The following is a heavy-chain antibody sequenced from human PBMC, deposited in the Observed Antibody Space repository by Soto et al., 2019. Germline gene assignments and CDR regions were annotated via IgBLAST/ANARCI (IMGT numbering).Heavy chain of an antibody. D-gene: IGHD6-19*01. CDR1: GFSFSDYA. J-gene: IGHJ4*02. Sequence: EVQLLDSGGGLVQPGGSLRLSCAASGFSFSDYAMNWVRQAPGKGLEWVSEISATGGSTFYADFVKGRFTISRDNSKNTLYLHLTSLRDEDTARYYCAKASSAWYDSKSYYFDDWSPGTLVTVSS. V-gene: IGHV3-23*01. CDR2: ISATGGST. CDR3: AKASSAWYDSKSYYFDD.